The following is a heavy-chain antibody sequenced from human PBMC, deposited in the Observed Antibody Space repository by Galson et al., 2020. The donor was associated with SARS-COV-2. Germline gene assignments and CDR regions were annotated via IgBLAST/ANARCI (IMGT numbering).Heavy chain of an antibody. J-gene: IGHJ6*03. CDR2: IYYSGST. CDR3: ARRPLPDFYYMDV. V-gene: IGHV4-61*01. Sequence: SETLSLTCTVSGGSVSSSSYYWSWIRQPPGKGREWIGYIYYSGSTNYNPSLKSRVTISVDTSKNQFSLKLSSVTAADTPVYYWARRPLPDFYYMDVWGKGTTVTVSS. CDR1: GGSVSSSSYY.